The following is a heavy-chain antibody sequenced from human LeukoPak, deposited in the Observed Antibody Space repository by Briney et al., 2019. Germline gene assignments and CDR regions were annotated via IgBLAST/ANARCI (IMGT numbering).Heavy chain of an antibody. V-gene: IGHV3-48*04. J-gene: IGHJ4*02. D-gene: IGHD1-26*01. CDR1: GFTFSTYP. CDR2: INSDSSTI. Sequence: PGGSLRLSCAASGFTFSTYPMNWVRQAPGKGLEWVSYINSDSSTIYYADSVKGRLTISRDNAKNSLYLQMNSLRVEDTAVYYCARVENYYQPFDYWGQGTLVTVSS. CDR3: ARVENYYQPFDY.